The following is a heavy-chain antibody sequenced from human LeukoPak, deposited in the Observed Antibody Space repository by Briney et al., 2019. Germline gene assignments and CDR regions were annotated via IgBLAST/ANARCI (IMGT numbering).Heavy chain of an antibody. J-gene: IGHJ4*02. V-gene: IGHV3-72*01. CDR1: GFPFSDHY. CDR3: ARTYYDILTGIRDFDY. D-gene: IGHD3-9*01. Sequence: RGVSLRLSCAGSGFPFSDHYMDWVRQAPGKGLEWVGRTRNKARSYTTDYAASVKGRFTISRDASKNSVYLQMNSLKTEDTAVFYCARTYYDILTGIRDFDYWGQGTLVTVSS. CDR2: TRNKARSYTT.